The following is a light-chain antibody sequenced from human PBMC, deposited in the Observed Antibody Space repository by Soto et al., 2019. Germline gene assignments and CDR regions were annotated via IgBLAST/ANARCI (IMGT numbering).Light chain of an antibody. CDR3: GTWDSSLSAWV. Sequence: QAVLTQPPSVSAAPGQKVTISCSGSSSNIANNYVSWYQQLPGTAPKLLIYDNYKRPSGIPDRFSGSKSGTSATLGITGLQTGDEADYYCGTWDSSLSAWVFGGGTKLTVL. J-gene: IGLJ3*02. V-gene: IGLV1-51*01. CDR1: SSNIANNY. CDR2: DNY.